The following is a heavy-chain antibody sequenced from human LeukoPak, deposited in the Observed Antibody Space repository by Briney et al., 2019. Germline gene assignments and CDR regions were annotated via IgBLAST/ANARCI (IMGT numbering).Heavy chain of an antibody. Sequence: SETLSLTCTVSGGSISSYYWSWIRQPPGRGLEWIGYIYYSGSTNYNPSLKSRVTISVATSKNQFSLKLSSVTAADTAVYYCARGGSSAYNWFDPWGQGTLVTVSS. CDR3: ARGGSSAYNWFDP. CDR1: GGSISSYY. D-gene: IGHD1-26*01. V-gene: IGHV4-59*01. CDR2: IYYSGST. J-gene: IGHJ5*02.